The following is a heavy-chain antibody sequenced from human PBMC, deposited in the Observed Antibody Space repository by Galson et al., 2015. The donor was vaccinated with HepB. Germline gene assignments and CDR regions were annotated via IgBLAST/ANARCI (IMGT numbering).Heavy chain of an antibody. Sequence: SLRLSCAASGFTFSDYYMSWIRQAPGKGLEWVSYISSSGSTIYYADSVKGRFTISRDNAKNSLYLQMNSLRAEDTAVYYCARDSRPDYGDFPDWFDPWGQGTLVTVSS. V-gene: IGHV3-11*01. CDR1: GFTFSDYY. J-gene: IGHJ5*02. CDR2: ISSSGSTI. D-gene: IGHD4-17*01. CDR3: ARDSRPDYGDFPDWFDP.